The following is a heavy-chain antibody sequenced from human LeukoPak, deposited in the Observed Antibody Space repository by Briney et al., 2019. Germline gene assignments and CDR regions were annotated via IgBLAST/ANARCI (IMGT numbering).Heavy chain of an antibody. CDR3: AKAPSVSSSSWYVYYFDY. V-gene: IGHV3-23*01. CDR2: SSGSGGST. CDR1: GFSFSSYA. D-gene: IGHD6-13*01. Sequence: GGSLRLSCAASGFSFSSYAMPWVRQAPGKGLEGVSSSSGSGGSTYYADAVKGRFTISRDNAKNTLYLQMNSLRVEDTAVYYCAKAPSVSSSSWYVYYFDYWGQGALVTVSS. J-gene: IGHJ4*02.